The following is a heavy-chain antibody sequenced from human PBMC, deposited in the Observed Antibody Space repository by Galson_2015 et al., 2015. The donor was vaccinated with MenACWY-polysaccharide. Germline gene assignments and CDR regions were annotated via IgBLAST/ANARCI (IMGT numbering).Heavy chain of an antibody. V-gene: IGHV4-59*01. J-gene: IGHJ6*03. CDR3: ARYGETRNPTKYYMDV. CDR1: GGSISGYY. CDR2: IHYSGSA. Sequence: TLSLTCIVSGGSISGYYLSWIRQPPGKGLEWIGYIHYSGSAVYNPSLKSRLIISVVRSKNQFSLTLTSVTAADTAVYYCARYGETRNPTKYYMDVCGKGTAVTVSS. D-gene: IGHD4-17*01.